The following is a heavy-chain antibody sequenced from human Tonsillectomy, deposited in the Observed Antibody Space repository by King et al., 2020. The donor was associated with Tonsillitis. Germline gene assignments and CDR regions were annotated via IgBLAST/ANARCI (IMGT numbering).Heavy chain of an antibody. CDR2: ISVSGGST. V-gene: IGHV3-23*04. J-gene: IGHJ4*02. CDR3: AKGGGRIQLWFYY. D-gene: IGHD5-18*01. CDR1: GFTFSSYA. Sequence: VQLVESGGGLVQPGGSLRLSCAASGFTFSSYAMSWVRQAPGKGLEWISAISVSGGSTYYADSVKGRFTISRDNSKNTLYLQMNSLRAEDTAVYYCAKGGGRIQLWFYYWGQGTLVTVSS.